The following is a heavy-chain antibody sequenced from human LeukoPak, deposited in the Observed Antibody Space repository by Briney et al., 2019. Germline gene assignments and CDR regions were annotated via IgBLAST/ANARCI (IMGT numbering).Heavy chain of an antibody. CDR3: AREGAYRTYGDYSPFDF. CDR1: GFTFSSYA. J-gene: IGHJ5*01. Sequence: GPLRLSCAASGFTFSSYAMSWVRHATAKGMEWIGTTHYSGNSYYTPSIKSRVTISLDTYKHQFSLRLNSVTAADAVVYYGAREGAYRTYGDYSPFDFWGQGTLVTVS. V-gene: IGHV4-34*01. D-gene: IGHD4-17*01. CDR2: THYSGNS.